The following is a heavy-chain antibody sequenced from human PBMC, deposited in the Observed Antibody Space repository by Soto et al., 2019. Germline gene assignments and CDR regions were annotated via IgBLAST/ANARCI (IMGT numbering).Heavy chain of an antibody. CDR3: ARAPTTVTTPHWYFDL. CDR1: GGSFSGYY. Sequence: QVQLQQWGAGLLKPSETLSLTCAVYGGSFSGYYWSWIRQPPGKGLEWIGEINHSGSTNYNPSLKSRVTISVDTSKNQFSLKLSSVTAADTAVYYCARAPTTVTTPHWYFDLWGRSTLVTVSS. V-gene: IGHV4-34*01. J-gene: IGHJ2*01. D-gene: IGHD4-17*01. CDR2: INHSGST.